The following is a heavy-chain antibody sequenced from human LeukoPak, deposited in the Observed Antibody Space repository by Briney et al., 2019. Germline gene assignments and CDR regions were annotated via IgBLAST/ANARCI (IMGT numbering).Heavy chain of an antibody. CDR3: ARGKSDWDNDAFDI. D-gene: IGHD1/OR15-1a*01. CDR1: GYSISSDYY. Sequence: SETLSLTCTVSGYSISSDYYWSWIRQAPGKGLEWIGEIKHSGRTNYNPSLKGRVTISLDMSKKQFSVKLNSVTAADTAVYYCARGKSDWDNDAFDIWGQGTTVTVSS. CDR2: IKHSGRT. J-gene: IGHJ3*02. V-gene: IGHV4-38-2*02.